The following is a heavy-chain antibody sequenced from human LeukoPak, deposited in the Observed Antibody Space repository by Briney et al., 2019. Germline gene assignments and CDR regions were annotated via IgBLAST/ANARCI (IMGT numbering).Heavy chain of an antibody. J-gene: IGHJ3*02. CDR3: AGWGGSPLGGFDI. Sequence: SETLSLTCTVSGGSITNYDWSWIRQPPGKGLEWIGYMYYTGTTNYNPSLKSRVTISRDTSKSQLALKLSSVTTADTAVYYCAGWGGSPLGGFDIWGQGTMVTGSS. CDR2: MYYTGTT. CDR1: GGSITNYD. V-gene: IGHV4-59*01. D-gene: IGHD1-26*01.